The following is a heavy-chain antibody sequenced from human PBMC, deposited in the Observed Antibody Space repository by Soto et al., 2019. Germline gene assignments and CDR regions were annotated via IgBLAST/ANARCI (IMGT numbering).Heavy chain of an antibody. D-gene: IGHD3-10*01. CDR1: GYSFTSYW. CDR3: ARLDDGSGSYYLTPKAYYYYGMDV. Sequence: GESLKTFWKGSGYSFTSYWICWVRQMPGKGVEWMGRIDPSDAYTNYSPSSQGHVTISADKSISTAYLKWSSLKASDTAMYYCARLDDGSGSYYLTPKAYYYYGMDVWGQGTTVTVSS. J-gene: IGHJ6*02. V-gene: IGHV5-10-1*01. CDR2: IDPSDAYT.